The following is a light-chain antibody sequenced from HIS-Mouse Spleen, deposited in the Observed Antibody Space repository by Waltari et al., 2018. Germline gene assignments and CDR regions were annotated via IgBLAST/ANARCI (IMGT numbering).Light chain of an antibody. Sequence: DIQMTQSPSTLSASVGDRVTITCRAIQSISSWLAWYQQKPGKAPKLLIYKGSRLESGVPSRFSGSGSGTEFTLTISSLQPDDFATYYCQQYKSYSRTFGQGTKVEIK. J-gene: IGKJ1*01. V-gene: IGKV1-5*03. CDR2: KGS. CDR1: QSISSW. CDR3: QQYKSYSRT.